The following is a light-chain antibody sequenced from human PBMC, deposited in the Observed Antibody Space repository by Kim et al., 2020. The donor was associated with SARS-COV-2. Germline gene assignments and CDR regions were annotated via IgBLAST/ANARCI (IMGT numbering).Light chain of an antibody. CDR3: QQYGSSAWT. CDR1: QSVSSSY. Sequence: EIVLTQSPGTLSLSPGERATLSCRASQSVSSSYLAWYQQKPGQAPRLLIYGASSRATGIPDRFSGSGSGTDFTLTINRLEPEDFAVYSCQQYGSSAWTFGHGTKVDIK. CDR2: GAS. J-gene: IGKJ1*01. V-gene: IGKV3-20*01.